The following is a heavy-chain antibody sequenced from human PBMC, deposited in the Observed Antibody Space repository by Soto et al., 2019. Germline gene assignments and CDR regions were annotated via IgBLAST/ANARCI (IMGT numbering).Heavy chain of an antibody. Sequence: GGSLRLSCAASGFTFSSYAMHWVRQAPGKGLEWVAVISYDGSNKYYADSVKGRFTISRDNSKNTLYLQMNSLRAEDTAVYYCARGGVDTAMVPWYWGQGTLVTVS. CDR1: GFTFSSYA. CDR2: ISYDGSNK. J-gene: IGHJ4*02. V-gene: IGHV3-30-3*01. D-gene: IGHD5-18*01. CDR3: ARGGVDTAMVPWY.